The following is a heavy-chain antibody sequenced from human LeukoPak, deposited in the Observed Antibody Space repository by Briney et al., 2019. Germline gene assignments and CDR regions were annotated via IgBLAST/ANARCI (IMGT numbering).Heavy chain of an antibody. CDR1: GGSISSYY. V-gene: IGHV4-59*01. CDR2: IYYSGST. D-gene: IGHD4-23*01. Sequence: PSETLSLTCTVSGGSISSYYWSWIRQPPGKGLEWIGYIYYSGSTNYNPSLKSRVTISVDTSKNQFSLKLSSVTAADTAVYYCARVTTVVTPSWFDPWGQGTLVTVSS. J-gene: IGHJ5*02. CDR3: ARVTTVVTPSWFDP.